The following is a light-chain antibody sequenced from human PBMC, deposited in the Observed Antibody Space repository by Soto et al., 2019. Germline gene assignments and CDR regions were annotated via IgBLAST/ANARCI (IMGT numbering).Light chain of an antibody. Sequence: SVLTQSPSASGSSGQKVSISCSGSRSNIGSNTVNWYQLVPGTAPQLLIYSTDQRPSAVPGRFSGSKSGTSASLTISGLQSEDEADYYCATWDDSLNNVIFGGGTKLTVL. CDR1: RSNIGSNT. V-gene: IGLV1-44*01. J-gene: IGLJ2*01. CDR2: STD. CDR3: ATWDDSLNNVI.